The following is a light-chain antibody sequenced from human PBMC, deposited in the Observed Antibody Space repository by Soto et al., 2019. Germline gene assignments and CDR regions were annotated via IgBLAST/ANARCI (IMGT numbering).Light chain of an antibody. Sequence: QSVLTQPASVSGSPGQSITISCTGTGSGVGGYDYVSWYQHHPGKAPKVMIYGVTNRPSGVSNRFSGSKSGNTASLTISGLLAEDEADYYCSSYTSSSTYVFGTGTKVTVL. J-gene: IGLJ1*01. CDR2: GVT. CDR3: SSYTSSSTYV. V-gene: IGLV2-14*01. CDR1: GSGVGGYDY.